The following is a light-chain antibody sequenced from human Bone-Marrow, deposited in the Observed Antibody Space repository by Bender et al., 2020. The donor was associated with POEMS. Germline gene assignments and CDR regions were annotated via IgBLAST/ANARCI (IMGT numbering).Light chain of an antibody. Sequence: QSVLTQPPSASATPGQSVTISCSGTSSNFGNNAANWYQHVPGTAPKLLIYSNNQRPSGVPARFSASTSGPPACLAISGLRSGDGADYYCSSWDERLNGWVFGGGTELTVL. CDR2: SNN. CDR3: SSWDERLNGWV. J-gene: IGLJ3*02. V-gene: IGLV1-44*01. CDR1: SSNFGNNA.